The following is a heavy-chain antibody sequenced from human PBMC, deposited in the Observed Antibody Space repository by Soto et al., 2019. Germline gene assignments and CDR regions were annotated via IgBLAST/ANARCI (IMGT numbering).Heavy chain of an antibody. V-gene: IGHV4-34*01. CDR2: INHSGST. CDR1: GGSFSGYY. J-gene: IGHJ5*02. CDR3: ARGLSVVVVAATPFDPWFDP. Sequence: SETLSLTCAVYGGSFSGYYWSWIRQPPGKGLEWIGEINHSGSTNYNPSLKSRVTISVDTSKNQFSLKLSSVTAADTAVYYCARGLSVVVVAATPFDPWFDPWGQGTLVTVSS. D-gene: IGHD2-15*01.